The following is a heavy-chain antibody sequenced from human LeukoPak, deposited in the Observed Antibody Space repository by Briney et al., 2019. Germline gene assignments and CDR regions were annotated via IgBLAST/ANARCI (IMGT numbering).Heavy chain of an antibody. CDR3: AREGWPQFSAVAASYVGAFDI. J-gene: IGHJ3*02. CDR2: ISYDGSNK. CDR1: GFTFSSYA. V-gene: IGHV3-30-3*01. Sequence: GRSLRLSCAASGFTFSSYAMHWVRQAPGKGLEWVAVISYDGSNKYYADSVKARFTISRDNSKNTLYLQMNSLRAEDTAVYYCAREGWPQFSAVAASYVGAFDIWGQGTMVTVSS. D-gene: IGHD6-19*01.